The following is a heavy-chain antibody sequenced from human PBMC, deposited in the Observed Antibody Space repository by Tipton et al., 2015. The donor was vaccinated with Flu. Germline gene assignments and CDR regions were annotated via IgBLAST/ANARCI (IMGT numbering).Heavy chain of an antibody. V-gene: IGHV3-7*01. Sequence: SLRLSCAASGFSFSSYWMNWVRQAPGKGLEWVAKIKQDGSEKYYVDSVKGRFTISRDNAKNSLYLQMNSLRAEDTAVYFCARSSYSSSWFFDYWGQGTLVNVSS. J-gene: IGHJ4*02. CDR1: GFSFSSYW. CDR2: IKQDGSEK. CDR3: ARSSYSSSWFFDY. D-gene: IGHD6-13*01.